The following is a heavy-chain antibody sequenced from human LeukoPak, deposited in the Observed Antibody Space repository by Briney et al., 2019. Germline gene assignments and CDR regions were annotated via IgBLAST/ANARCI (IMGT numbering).Heavy chain of an antibody. CDR2: VWYDGSKK. V-gene: IGHV3-33*01. D-gene: IGHD6-13*01. J-gene: IGHJ4*02. CDR3: ARDPRYSSTWYYFDY. CDR1: GFSFSSYA. Sequence: GGSLRLSCAASGFSFSSYALHWVRQAPGKGLEWVAVVWYDGSKKYYADSVKGRFTISRGNSKNTLYLQMNSLRAEDMAVYYCARDPRYSSTWYYFDYWGQGTLVTVSS.